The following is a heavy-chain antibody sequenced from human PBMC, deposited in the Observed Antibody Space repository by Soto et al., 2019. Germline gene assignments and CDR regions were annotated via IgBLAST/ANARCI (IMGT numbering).Heavy chain of an antibody. D-gene: IGHD2-21*01. CDR1: GFTFSSYW. J-gene: IGHJ4*02. CDR3: TEDLPTPIPQEDH. Sequence: PGGSLRLSCAASGFTFSSYWMHWVRQAPGKGLVWVGRVKSKVDGGTIDYAAPVKGRFTISRDDSKDTVYLQMNSLKTEDTAVYYCTEDLPTPIPQEDHWGQGTLVTVSS. V-gene: IGHV3-15*07. CDR2: VKSKVDGGTI.